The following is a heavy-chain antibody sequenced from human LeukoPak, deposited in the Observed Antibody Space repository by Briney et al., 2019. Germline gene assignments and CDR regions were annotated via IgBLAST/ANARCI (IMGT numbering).Heavy chain of an antibody. V-gene: IGHV3-48*04. CDR1: GFTFSSYS. CDR3: AREGHDYVWGSYRSTYYFDY. D-gene: IGHD3-16*02. CDR2: ISSSSSTI. J-gene: IGHJ4*02. Sequence: GGSLRLSCAASGFTFSSYSMNWVRQAPGKGLEWVSYISSSSSTIYYADSVKGRFTISRDNAKNTLYLQMNSLRAEDTAVYYCAREGHDYVWGSYRSTYYFDYWGQGTLVTVSS.